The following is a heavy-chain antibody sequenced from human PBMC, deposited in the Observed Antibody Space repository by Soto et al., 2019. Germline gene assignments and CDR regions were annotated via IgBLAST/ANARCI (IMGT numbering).Heavy chain of an antibody. CDR2: IRSKAYGGTT. V-gene: IGHV3-49*03. CDR1: GFTFGDYA. J-gene: IGHJ4*02. D-gene: IGHD5-12*01. CDR3: TRDPVGLGGYDPLPRYFDY. Sequence: GGSLRLSCTASGFTFGDYAMGWFRQAPGKGLEWVGFIRSKAYGGTTEYAASVKGRFTISRDDSKSIAYLQMNSLKTEDTAVYYCTRDPVGLGGYDPLPRYFDYWGQGTLVTVSS.